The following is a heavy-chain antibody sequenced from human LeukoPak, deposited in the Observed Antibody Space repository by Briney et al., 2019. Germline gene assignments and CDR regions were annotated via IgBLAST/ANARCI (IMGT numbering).Heavy chain of an antibody. CDR3: AREGCSGGSCYFDY. Sequence: SETLSLTCTVSGGSTSSGGCYWSWIRQHPGKGLEWIGYIYHSGSTYYNPSLKSRVTISIDRSKNQFSLKLSSVTAADTAVYYCAREGCSGGSCYFDYWGQGTLVPVSS. V-gene: IGHV4-30-2*01. CDR1: GGSTSSGGCY. J-gene: IGHJ4*02. D-gene: IGHD2-15*01. CDR2: IYHSGST.